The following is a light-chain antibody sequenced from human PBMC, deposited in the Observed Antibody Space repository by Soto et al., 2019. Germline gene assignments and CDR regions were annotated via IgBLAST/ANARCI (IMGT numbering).Light chain of an antibody. V-gene: IGLV2-14*01. CDR2: EVS. CDR3: SSYTSSTTLGV. Sequence: QSALTQPASVSGSPGQSITISCTGTNSDVGGYDYVSWYQQHPGKAPKLMIYEVSHRPSGVSNRFSGSRSGNTVSLTISGLQAEDEADYYCSSYTSSTTLGVFGGGTKLTVL. CDR1: NSDVGGYDY. J-gene: IGLJ3*02.